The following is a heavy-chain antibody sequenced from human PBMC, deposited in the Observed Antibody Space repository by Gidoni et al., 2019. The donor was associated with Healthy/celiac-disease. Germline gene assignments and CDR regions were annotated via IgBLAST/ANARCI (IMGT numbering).Heavy chain of an antibody. Sequence: QVQLQQWGAGLLKPSETLSLTCAVYGGSFSGYYWSWIRQPPGKGLEWIGEINHSGSTNYNPSLKSRVTISVDTSKNQFSLKLSSVTAADTAVYYCARTVLLHYFDYWGQGTLVTVSS. D-gene: IGHD3-10*01. J-gene: IGHJ4*02. CDR2: INHSGST. V-gene: IGHV4-34*01. CDR1: GGSFSGYY. CDR3: ARTVLLHYFDY.